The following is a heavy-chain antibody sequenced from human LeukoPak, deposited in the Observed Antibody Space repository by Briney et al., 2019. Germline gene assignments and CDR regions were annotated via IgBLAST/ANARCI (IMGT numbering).Heavy chain of an antibody. Sequence: PSETLSLTCTVSGGSISSYYWSWIRQPPGKELEWIGYIYYSGSTNYNPSLKSRVTISVDTSKNQFSLKLSSVTAADTAVYYCARLRLTIFGVEGLDYWGQGTLVTVSS. CDR3: ARLRLTIFGVEGLDY. CDR2: IYYSGST. D-gene: IGHD3-3*01. J-gene: IGHJ4*02. CDR1: GGSISSYY. V-gene: IGHV4-59*01.